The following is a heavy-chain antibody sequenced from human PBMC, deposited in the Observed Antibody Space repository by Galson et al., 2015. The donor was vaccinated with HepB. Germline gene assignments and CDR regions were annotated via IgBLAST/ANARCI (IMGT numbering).Heavy chain of an antibody. CDR2: ISSSSSYI. V-gene: IGHV3-21*01. CDR1: GFTFSSYS. CDR3: AAPYTLSYCSGGSCSARWEY. J-gene: IGHJ4*02. Sequence: SLRLSCAASGFTFSSYSMTWVRQAPGKGLEWVSSISSSSSYIYYADSVKGRFTISRDNAKNSLYLQMNSLRAEDTAVYYCAAPYTLSYCSGGSCSARWEYWGQGTLVTVSS. D-gene: IGHD2-15*01.